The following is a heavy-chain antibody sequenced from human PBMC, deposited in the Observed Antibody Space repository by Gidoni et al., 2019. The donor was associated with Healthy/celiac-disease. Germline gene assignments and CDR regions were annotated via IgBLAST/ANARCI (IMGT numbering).Heavy chain of an antibody. CDR3: ARGGYCSGGSCYSFSTHYYYYGMDV. Sequence: QVQLVESGGGVVQPGRSLRLSCAASGFTFSSYGMHWVRPAPGKGLEWVAVIWYDGSNKYYADSVKGRFTISRDNSKNTLYLQMNSLRAEDTAVYYCARGGYCSGGSCYSFSTHYYYYGMDVWGQGTTVTVSS. V-gene: IGHV3-33*01. CDR2: IWYDGSNK. D-gene: IGHD2-15*01. J-gene: IGHJ6*02. CDR1: GFTFSSYG.